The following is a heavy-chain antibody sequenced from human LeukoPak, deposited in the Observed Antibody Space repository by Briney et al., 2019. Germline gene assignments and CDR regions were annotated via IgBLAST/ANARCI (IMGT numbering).Heavy chain of an antibody. V-gene: IGHV1-18*01. J-gene: IGHJ5*02. CDR1: GYTFTSYG. CDR2: ISAYNGNT. CDR3: ARVSMVVTLNWFDP. Sequence: GASVKVSCKASGYTFTSYGISWVRQAPGQGLEWMGWISAYNGNTNYAQKLQGRVSMTTVTTKSTAYMELRSLRSDDTAVYYCARVSMVVTLNWFDPWGQGTLVTVSS. D-gene: IGHD4-23*01.